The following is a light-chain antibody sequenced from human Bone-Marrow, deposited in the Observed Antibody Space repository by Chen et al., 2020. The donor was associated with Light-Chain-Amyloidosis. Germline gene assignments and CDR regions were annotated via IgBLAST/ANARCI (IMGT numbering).Light chain of an antibody. CDR3: QEYYSTPRT. Sequence: IVMTQSPASLAVSLGERATINCKSSQSVLYSSNNKNYLAWYQQKPRQPPKLLIYWASTRESGVPDRFSGSGSGTDFTLTISSLQAEDVAVYYWQEYYSTPRTFGQGTKVEIK. V-gene: IGKV4-1*01. J-gene: IGKJ1*01. CDR1: QSVLYSSNNKNY. CDR2: WAS.